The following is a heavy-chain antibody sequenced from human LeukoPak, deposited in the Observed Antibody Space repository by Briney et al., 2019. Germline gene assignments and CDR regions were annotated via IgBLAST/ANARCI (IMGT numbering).Heavy chain of an antibody. Sequence: SQTLSLTCTVSGGSISSGDYYWSRIRQPPGKVLEWIGYIYYSGSTYYIPSLKSRVTIAVDTSKNQFSLKLSSVTAADTAVYYCARDLASWELGAFDIWGQGTMVTVSS. D-gene: IGHD1-26*01. CDR1: GGSISSGDYY. CDR3: ARDLASWELGAFDI. J-gene: IGHJ3*02. CDR2: IYYSGST. V-gene: IGHV4-30-4*08.